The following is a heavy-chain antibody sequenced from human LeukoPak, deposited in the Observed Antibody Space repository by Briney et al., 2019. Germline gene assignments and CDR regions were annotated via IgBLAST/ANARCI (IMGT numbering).Heavy chain of an antibody. CDR3: ARDHWRVAAAGNGWFDP. CDR2: ISAYNGNT. CDR1: GYTFTSYG. Sequence: ASVKVSCKASGYTFTSYGISWVRQAPGQGLEWMGWISAYNGNTNYAQKLQGRVTMTTDTSTSTAYMELRSLRSDDTAVYYCARDHWRVAAAGNGWFDPWGQGTLVTVSS. D-gene: IGHD6-13*01. V-gene: IGHV1-18*01. J-gene: IGHJ5*02.